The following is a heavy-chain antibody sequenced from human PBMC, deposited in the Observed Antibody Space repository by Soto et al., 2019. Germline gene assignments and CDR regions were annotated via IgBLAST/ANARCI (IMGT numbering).Heavy chain of an antibody. J-gene: IGHJ4*02. CDR3: ARVSAAGTYFDY. D-gene: IGHD6-13*01. Sequence: QVQLQESGPGLVKPSGTLSLTCAVSGGSISSSNWWSCVRQPPGKGLDWIGEIYHSGSTNYNPSLHSRVTISVDKSKNQFSLKLSSVTAADTAVYYCARVSAAGTYFDYWGQGTLVTVSS. CDR2: IYHSGST. CDR1: GGSISSSNW. V-gene: IGHV4-4*02.